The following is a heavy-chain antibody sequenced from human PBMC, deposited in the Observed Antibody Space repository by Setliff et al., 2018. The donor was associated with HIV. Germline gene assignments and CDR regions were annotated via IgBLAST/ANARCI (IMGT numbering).Heavy chain of an antibody. CDR3: ARDDGGDNYAEAFDV. Sequence: GASVKVSCKTSGYMFIAYGMSWVRRAPGQGLEWMGWIGPYNGRTEYAQEFQGRVSLTIDTSASTAYMELRSLRSDDTAVYYCARDDGGDNYAEAFDVWGQGTMVTVSS. J-gene: IGHJ3*01. CDR1: GYMFIAYG. CDR2: IGPYNGRT. V-gene: IGHV1-18*01. D-gene: IGHD2-21*02.